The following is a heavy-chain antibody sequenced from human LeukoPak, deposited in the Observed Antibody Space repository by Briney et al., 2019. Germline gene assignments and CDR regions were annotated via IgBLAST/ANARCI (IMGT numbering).Heavy chain of an antibody. Sequence: ASVKVSCKASGYTFTGYYMHWVRQAPGQGLEWMGWINPNSGSTNYAQKFQGRVTMTRDTSFSTAYMELSRLRSDDTAVYYCARGTMVRGVIEYWGQGTLVTVSS. CDR2: INPNSGST. D-gene: IGHD3-10*01. J-gene: IGHJ4*02. CDR1: GYTFTGYY. V-gene: IGHV1-2*02. CDR3: ARGTMVRGVIEY.